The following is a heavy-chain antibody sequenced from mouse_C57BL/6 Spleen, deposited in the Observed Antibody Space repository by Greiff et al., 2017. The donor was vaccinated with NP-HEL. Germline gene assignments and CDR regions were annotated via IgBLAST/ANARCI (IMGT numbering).Heavy chain of an antibody. D-gene: IGHD4-1*01. CDR2: IYPGDGDT. J-gene: IGHJ2*01. CDR1: GYAFRSSW. CDR3: ARRLTGSFDY. V-gene: IGHV1-82*01. Sequence: VQLQQSGPELVKPGASVKISCKASGYAFRSSWMNWVKQRPGKGLEWIGRIYPGDGDTNYNGKFKGKATLTADKSSSTAYMQLSSLTSEDSAVYFCARRLTGSFDYWGQGTTLTVSS.